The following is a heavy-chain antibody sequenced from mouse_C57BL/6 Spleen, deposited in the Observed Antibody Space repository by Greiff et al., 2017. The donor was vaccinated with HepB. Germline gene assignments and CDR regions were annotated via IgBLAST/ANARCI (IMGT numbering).Heavy chain of an antibody. CDR1: GFSLSTFGMG. CDR2: IWWDDAK. CDR3: ARIDGYDVYAMDY. J-gene: IGHJ4*01. D-gene: IGHD2-2*01. V-gene: IGHV8-8*01. Sequence: QVTLKESGPGLLQPSQTLSLTCSFSGFSLSTFGMGVGWLRQPSGKGLEWLANIWWDDAKYYNPALKSRLTISKDTSKNHVFLKNASVYTADTASYYCARIDGYDVYAMDYWGQGTSVTVSS.